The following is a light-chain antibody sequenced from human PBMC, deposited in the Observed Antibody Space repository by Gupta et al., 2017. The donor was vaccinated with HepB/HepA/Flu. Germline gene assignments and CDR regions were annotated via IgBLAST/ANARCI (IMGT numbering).Light chain of an antibody. CDR3: SSYTSSSPVV. V-gene: IGLV2-14*01. J-gene: IGLJ2*01. CDR1: SSDVGGYNY. Sequence: QSALTQPASVSGSPGQSITISCTGTSSDVGGYNYVSWYQQHPGKAPKLMIYDVSNRPSGVSNRFSGSQSGNTASLTISGFQAEDEADYYCSSYTSSSPVVFGGGTKLTVL. CDR2: DVS.